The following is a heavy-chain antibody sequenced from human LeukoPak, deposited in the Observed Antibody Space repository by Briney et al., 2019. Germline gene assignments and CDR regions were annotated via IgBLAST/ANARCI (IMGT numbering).Heavy chain of an antibody. CDR1: GFTLSSYD. J-gene: IGHJ4*02. CDR3: ARDLSSGWLGDY. CDR2: ISYDGGNE. V-gene: IGHV3-30*03. Sequence: PGGSLRLSCAASGFTLSSYDMHWVRQAPGKGLEWVAGISYDGGNEYYGDSVKGRFTISRDNSKDTLFLQMNSLRADDTALYYCARDLSSGWLGDYWGQGTLVTVSS. D-gene: IGHD6-19*01.